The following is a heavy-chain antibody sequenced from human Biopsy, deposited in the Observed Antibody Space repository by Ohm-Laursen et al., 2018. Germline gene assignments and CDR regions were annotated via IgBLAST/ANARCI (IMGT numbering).Heavy chain of an antibody. J-gene: IGHJ6*02. D-gene: IGHD5-12*01. V-gene: IGHV4-38-2*01. CDR3: ARVAGGYAYYYGIDV. CDR2: IYYDGIT. Sequence: SDTLSLTCAVSGYSVTNDYYWGWIRQPPGKGLEWIGNIYYDGITYYNPSLKSRVAMSVDTSKNQFSLRLPSVTAADTAAYYCARVAGGYAYYYGIDVWGQGTLVTVSS. CDR1: GYSVTNDYY.